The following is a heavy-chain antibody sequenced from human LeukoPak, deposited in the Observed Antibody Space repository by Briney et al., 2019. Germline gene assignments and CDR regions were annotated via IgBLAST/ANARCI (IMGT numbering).Heavy chain of an antibody. J-gene: IGHJ4*02. Sequence: ASVKVSCKASGGTFSSYAISWVRQAPGQGLECMGGIIPVFGTANYAQKSQGRVTITADESTSTAYMELSSLRSEDTAVYYCARVGLRELLGYFDYWGQGTLVTVSS. D-gene: IGHD1-26*01. CDR2: IIPVFGTA. CDR1: GGTFSSYA. CDR3: ARVGLRELLGYFDY. V-gene: IGHV1-69*13.